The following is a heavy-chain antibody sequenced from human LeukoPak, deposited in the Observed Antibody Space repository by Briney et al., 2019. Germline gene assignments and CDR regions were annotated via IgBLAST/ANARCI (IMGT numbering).Heavy chain of an antibody. CDR2: IYPGDSDS. J-gene: IGHJ4*02. CDR3: ARASTDNAGWHWGSFDY. V-gene: IGHV5-51*01. Sequence: GESLKISCQTSGYSFTNYWIGWVRQMPGKGLEWMGIIYPGDSDSRYSPSFQGQVTISADKSVSTAYLQWSSLRASDTAIYYCARASTDNAGWHWGSFDYWGQGTLVTVSS. D-gene: IGHD7-27*01. CDR1: GYSFTNYW.